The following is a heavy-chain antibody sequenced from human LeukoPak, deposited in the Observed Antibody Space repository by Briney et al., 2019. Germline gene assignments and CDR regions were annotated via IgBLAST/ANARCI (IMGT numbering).Heavy chain of an antibody. CDR3: SRSDGPSDFYY. V-gene: IGHV6-1*01. Sequence: SQTLSLTSAMSGDSVSTNRASWTCIRQSPSRGLEWLGRTYYRSKWYNDYAVSLKSRISINPDTSKNQFSLQLNSVTPEDTAVYYGSRSDGPSDFYYWGQGTLVTVSS. D-gene: IGHD5-24*01. CDR2: TYYRSKWYN. J-gene: IGHJ4*02. CDR1: GDSVSTNRAS.